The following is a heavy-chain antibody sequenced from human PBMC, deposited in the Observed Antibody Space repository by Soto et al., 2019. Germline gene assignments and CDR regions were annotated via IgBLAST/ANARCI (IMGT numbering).Heavy chain of an antibody. V-gene: IGHV1-3*05. CDR1: GYTFTSYA. CDR2: INAGNGNT. J-gene: IGHJ4*02. CDR3: ARSIVVVTALDY. Sequence: QVQLVQSGAEEKKPGASVKVSCKASGYTFTSYAMHWVRQAPGQRLGWMGWINAGNGNTKYSQKFQGRVTITRDTSASTDYMELRRLRSEDTAVYYCARSIVVVTALDYWGQGTLVTVSS. D-gene: IGHD2-21*02.